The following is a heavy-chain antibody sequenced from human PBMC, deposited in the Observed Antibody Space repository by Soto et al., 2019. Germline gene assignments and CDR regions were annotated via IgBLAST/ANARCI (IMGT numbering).Heavy chain of an antibody. V-gene: IGHV4-34*01. CDR1: GGSFSGYY. D-gene: IGHD3-3*01. CDR3: ARQRSAGRWFDH. Sequence: SETLSLTCAVYGGSFSGYYWSWIRQPPGKGLEWIGEINHSGSTNYNPSLKSRVTISVDTSKNQFSLKLSSVTAADTAVYYCARQRSAGRWFDHWGRGTLVTVSS. J-gene: IGHJ5*02. CDR2: INHSGST.